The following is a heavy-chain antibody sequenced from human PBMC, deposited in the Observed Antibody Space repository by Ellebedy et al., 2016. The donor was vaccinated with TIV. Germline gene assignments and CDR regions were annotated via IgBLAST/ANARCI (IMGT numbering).Heavy chain of an antibody. J-gene: IGHJ3*01. V-gene: IGHV3-23*01. CDR1: GFTFSSYA. CDR3: AKGALWFGEIDAFDV. D-gene: IGHD3-10*01. Sequence: GESLKISXAASGFTFSSYAMSWVRQAPGKGLEWLSTISDSTYTTYYADSVRGRFTTSRDNSKNTLYLHMSSLRVEDTAVYYCAKGALWFGEIDAFDVWGQGTMVTVSS. CDR2: ISDSTYTT.